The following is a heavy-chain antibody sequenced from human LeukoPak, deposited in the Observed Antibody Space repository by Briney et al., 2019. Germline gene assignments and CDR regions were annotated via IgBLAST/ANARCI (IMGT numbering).Heavy chain of an antibody. Sequence: ASVKVSCKASGGTFSSYAISWVRQAPGQGLEWMGGIIPIFGTANYAQKFQGRVTITADKSTSTAYMELSSLRSEDTAVYYCARDRRTYYYDSSGYSIDYWGQGTLVTVSS. CDR1: GGTFSSYA. CDR2: IIPIFGTA. CDR3: ARDRRTYYYDSSGYSIDY. V-gene: IGHV1-69*06. D-gene: IGHD3-22*01. J-gene: IGHJ4*02.